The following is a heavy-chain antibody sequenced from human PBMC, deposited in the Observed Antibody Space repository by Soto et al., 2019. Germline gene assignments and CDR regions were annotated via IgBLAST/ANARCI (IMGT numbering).Heavy chain of an antibody. Sequence: GASVKVSCKASGYTFTSYGISWVRQAPGQGLEWMGWINTYNGNTYYAQKLQGRVTMTTDTSTSTAYMELRSLKSDDTAVYHCARDLSYDILTGYPGAFFGYWGQGTLVTVSS. J-gene: IGHJ4*02. V-gene: IGHV1-18*01. CDR1: GYTFTSYG. CDR3: ARDLSYDILTGYPGAFFGY. D-gene: IGHD3-9*01. CDR2: INTYNGNT.